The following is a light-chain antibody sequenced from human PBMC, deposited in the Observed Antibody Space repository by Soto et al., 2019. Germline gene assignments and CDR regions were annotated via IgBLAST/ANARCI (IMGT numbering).Light chain of an antibody. CDR3: AAWDDSLSGVV. V-gene: IGLV1-47*01. Sequence: QSVLTQPPSASGTPGQRVTISCSGSSSNIGSNYVYWYQQLPGTAPKLLIYRNNQRPSGVPDRFSGSKSGTSASLAISGLRSEVEADYYCAAWDDSLSGVVFGGGTKVTVL. CDR1: SSNIGSNY. J-gene: IGLJ2*01. CDR2: RNN.